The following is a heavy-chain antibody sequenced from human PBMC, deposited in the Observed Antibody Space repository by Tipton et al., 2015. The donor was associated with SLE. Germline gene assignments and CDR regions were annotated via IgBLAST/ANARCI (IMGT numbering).Heavy chain of an antibody. CDR1: GGSFSAYY. CDR2: INHSGST. D-gene: IGHD3-3*01. V-gene: IGHV4-34*01. J-gene: IGHJ4*02. Sequence: TLSLTCAVYGGSFSAYYWSWIRQPPGKGLEWIGEINHSGSTNYNPSLKSRVTISVDTSKNQFSLKLSSVTAADTAVYYCARNDFWSGKRFDYWGQGTLVIVSS. CDR3: ARNDFWSGKRFDY.